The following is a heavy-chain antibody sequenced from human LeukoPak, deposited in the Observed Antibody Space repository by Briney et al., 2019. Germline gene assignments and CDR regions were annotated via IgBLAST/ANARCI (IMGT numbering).Heavy chain of an antibody. CDR3: ARHSTFFGVVIIKGRVRGTFDY. CDR1: GGSFSGYY. CDR2: INHSGST. D-gene: IGHD3-3*01. Sequence: PSETLSLTCAVYGGSFSGYYWSWIRQPPGKGLEWIGEINHSGSTNYNPSLKSRVTISVDTSKNQFSLKLSSVTAADTAVYYCARHSTFFGVVIIKGRVRGTFDYWGQGTLVTVSS. V-gene: IGHV4-34*01. J-gene: IGHJ4*02.